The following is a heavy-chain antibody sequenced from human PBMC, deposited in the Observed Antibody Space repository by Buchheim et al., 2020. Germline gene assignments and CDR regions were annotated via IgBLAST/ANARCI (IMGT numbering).Heavy chain of an antibody. Sequence: QVQLVQSGAEVKKPGASVKVSCKASGYTFTSYDINWVRQATGQGLEWMGWMNPNSGNTGYAQKFQGRVTMTRTTSISTAYMELSSLRSEDTAVYYCARDAPSYYDFWSGYFSTFRLNWFDPWGQGTL. J-gene: IGHJ5*02. CDR2: MNPNSGNT. V-gene: IGHV1-8*01. CDR1: GYTFTSYD. D-gene: IGHD3-3*01. CDR3: ARDAPSYYDFWSGYFSTFRLNWFDP.